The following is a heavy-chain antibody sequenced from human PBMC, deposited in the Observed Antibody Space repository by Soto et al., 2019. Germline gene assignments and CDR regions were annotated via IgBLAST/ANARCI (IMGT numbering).Heavy chain of an antibody. CDR3: ARDSGHIVVVTATYYFDY. J-gene: IGHJ4*02. CDR1: GFTFSSYS. Sequence: EVQLVESGGGLVKPGGSLRLSCAASGFTFSSYSMNWVRQAPGKGLEWVSSISSSSSYIYYADSVKGRFTISSDNAKNSLYLQMNSLRAEDTAVYYCARDSGHIVVVTATYYFDYWGQGTLVTVSS. V-gene: IGHV3-21*01. CDR2: ISSSSSYI. D-gene: IGHD2-21*02.